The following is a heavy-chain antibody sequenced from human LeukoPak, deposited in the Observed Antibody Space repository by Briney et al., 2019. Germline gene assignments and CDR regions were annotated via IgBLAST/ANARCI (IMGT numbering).Heavy chain of an antibody. CDR3: ARFPTGTTHLTYYYYYMDV. CDR2: ISAYNGNT. D-gene: IGHD1-1*01. J-gene: IGHJ6*03. Sequence: ASVKVSCKASGYTFTSYGISWVRQAPGQGLEWMGWISAYNGNTNYAQKLQGRVTMTTDTSTSTAYMELRRLRSDDTAVYYCARFPTGTTHLTYYYYYMDVWGKGTTVTVSS. V-gene: IGHV1-18*01. CDR1: GYTFTSYG.